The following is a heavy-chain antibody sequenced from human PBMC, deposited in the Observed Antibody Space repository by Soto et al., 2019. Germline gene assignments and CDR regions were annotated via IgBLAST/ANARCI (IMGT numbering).Heavy chain of an antibody. Sequence: SETLSLTCSFSGFSISSGDYYLNWIRQPPGKGLEWIGHIYYSGSTYYNSSLKSRVTISLDTSKNQFSLKLSSVTAADTAVYYCAGQPTAGSYYDLGSYYYYYAMDVWGQGTTVTVSS. CDR1: GFSISSGDYY. V-gene: IGHV4-30-4*01. CDR3: AGQPTAGSYYDLGSYYYYYAMDV. CDR2: IYYSGST. J-gene: IGHJ6*02. D-gene: IGHD3-10*01.